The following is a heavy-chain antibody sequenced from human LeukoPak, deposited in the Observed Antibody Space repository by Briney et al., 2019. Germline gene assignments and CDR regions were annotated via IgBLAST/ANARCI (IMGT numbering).Heavy chain of an antibody. J-gene: IGHJ3*02. V-gene: IGHV3-53*01. CDR3: ARDRGIVGATDAFDI. D-gene: IGHD1-26*01. CDR1: GFTVSSNY. Sequence: GGSLRLSCAASGFTVSSNYMSWVRQAPGKGLEWVSVIYSGGSTYYADSVKGRFTISRDNSKNTLYLQMNSLRAEDTAVYYCARDRGIVGATDAFDIWGHGTMVTVSS. CDR2: IYSGGST.